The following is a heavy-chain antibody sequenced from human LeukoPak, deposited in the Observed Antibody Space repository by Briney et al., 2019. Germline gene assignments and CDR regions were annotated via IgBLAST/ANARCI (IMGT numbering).Heavy chain of an antibody. Sequence: GGSLRLSCAASGFTFDDYAMHWVRQAPGKALEWVSVIYSGGSTYYADSVKGRFTISRDNSKNTLYLQMNSLRAEDTAVYYCARDPGYCSGGSCYSFLYWGQGTLVTVSS. D-gene: IGHD2-15*01. V-gene: IGHV3-66*01. CDR3: ARDPGYCSGGSCYSFLY. CDR1: GFTFDDYA. J-gene: IGHJ4*02. CDR2: IYSGGST.